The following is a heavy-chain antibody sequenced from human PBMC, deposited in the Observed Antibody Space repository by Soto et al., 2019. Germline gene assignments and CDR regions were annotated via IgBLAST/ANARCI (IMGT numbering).Heavy chain of an antibody. Sequence: EVQLVESGGGLVKPGGSLRLSCAASGFTFSSYSMNWVRQAPGKGLEWVSSISSSSSYIYYADSVKGRFTISRDNANNSLYLQRNSLRAEDTAVYYCASLPDGSYFSSTSCYRPNWFDPWGQGTLVTVSS. J-gene: IGHJ5*02. V-gene: IGHV3-21*01. CDR1: GFTFSSYS. D-gene: IGHD2-2*01. CDR3: ASLPDGSYFSSTSCYRPNWFDP. CDR2: ISSSSSYI.